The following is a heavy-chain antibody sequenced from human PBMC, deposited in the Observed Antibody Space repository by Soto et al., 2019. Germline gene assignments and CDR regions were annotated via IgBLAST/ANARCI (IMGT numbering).Heavy chain of an antibody. CDR2: ISYDGNKE. Sequence: QVQLVESGGGVVQPARSLRLSCSASGFIFGTYGMDWVRQAPGKGLEWVALISYDGNKEFYADSVKGRFTISRDNSRNTLYLYMNSLKPEDTAMYYCAKETAPSVDYYYFYGLDVWGPGTTVFVSS. CDR3: AKETAPSVDYYYFYGLDV. CDR1: GFIFGTYG. D-gene: IGHD1-1*01. J-gene: IGHJ6*02. V-gene: IGHV3-30*18.